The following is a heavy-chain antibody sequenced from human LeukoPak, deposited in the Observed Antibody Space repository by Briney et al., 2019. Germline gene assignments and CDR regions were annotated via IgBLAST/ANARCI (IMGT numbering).Heavy chain of an antibody. Sequence: SETLSHTCTVSGGSISSYYWSWIRQPPGKGLEWIGYIYYSGSTNYNPSLKSRVTISVDTSKNQFSLKLSSVTAADTAVYYCARSKYYDYVWGSYRSYYFDYWGQGTLVTVSS. V-gene: IGHV4-59*01. D-gene: IGHD3-16*02. CDR3: ARSKYYDYVWGSYRSYYFDY. CDR1: GGSISSYY. CDR2: IYYSGST. J-gene: IGHJ4*02.